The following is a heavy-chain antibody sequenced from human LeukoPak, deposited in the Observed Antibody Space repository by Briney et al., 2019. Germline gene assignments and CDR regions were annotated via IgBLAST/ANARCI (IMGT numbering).Heavy chain of an antibody. V-gene: IGHV4-4*07. Sequence: SETLSLTCTVSGGSISSYYWSWIRQPAGKGLEWIGRIYTSGSTNYNPPLKSRVTMSVDTSKNQFSLKLSSVTAADTAVYYCARGPPMVRGVIIYGPLFGWGQGTLVTVSS. CDR3: ARGPPMVRGVIIYGPLFG. J-gene: IGHJ4*02. D-gene: IGHD3-10*01. CDR1: GGSISSYY. CDR2: IYTSGST.